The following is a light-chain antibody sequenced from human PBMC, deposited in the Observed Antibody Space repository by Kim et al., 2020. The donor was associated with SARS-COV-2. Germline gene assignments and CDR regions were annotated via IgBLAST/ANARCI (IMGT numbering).Light chain of an antibody. CDR3: QQDNSYPLT. V-gene: IGKV1-5*03. CDR1: QGISSW. Sequence: IQMTQSPSTLSTSVGDSVTITCRASQGISSWLGWYQQKPGKAPKLLIYAASRLEIGAPSRFRGTGSGTEFRLTINSLQPDDLATYYCQQDNSYPLTFGGGTKVDIK. CDR2: AAS. J-gene: IGKJ4*01.